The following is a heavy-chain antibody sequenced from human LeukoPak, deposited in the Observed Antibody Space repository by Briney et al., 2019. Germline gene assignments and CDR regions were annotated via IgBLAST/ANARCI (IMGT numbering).Heavy chain of an antibody. J-gene: IGHJ3*02. D-gene: IGHD3-3*01. Sequence: ASVKVSCKASGYTFTSYGISWVRQAPGQGLEWMGWISAYNGNTNYAQKLQGRVTMTTDTSTSTAYMELSRLRSDDTAVYYCARTRYYDFWSGLDTFDIWGQGTMVTVSS. CDR3: ARTRYYDFWSGLDTFDI. CDR1: GYTFTSYG. CDR2: ISAYNGNT. V-gene: IGHV1-18*01.